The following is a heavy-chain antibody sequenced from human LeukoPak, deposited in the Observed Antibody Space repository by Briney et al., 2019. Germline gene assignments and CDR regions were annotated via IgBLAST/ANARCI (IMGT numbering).Heavy chain of an antibody. V-gene: IGHV4-38-2*02. Sequence: PSETLSLTCAVSGYSISSGYYWGWIRQPPGKGLEWIGSIYHSGSTYYNPSLKSRVTISVDTSKNQFSLKLSSVTAADTAVYYCARDGGYFDWLSHYYGMDVWGKGTTVTVSS. D-gene: IGHD3-9*01. CDR3: ARDGGYFDWLSHYYGMDV. CDR1: GYSISSGYY. J-gene: IGHJ6*04. CDR2: IYHSGST.